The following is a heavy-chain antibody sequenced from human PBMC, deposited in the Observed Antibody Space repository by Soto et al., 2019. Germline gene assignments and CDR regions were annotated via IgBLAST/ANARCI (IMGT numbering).Heavy chain of an antibody. J-gene: IGHJ5*02. CDR3: TRQASYWHGGGGWLDP. CDR2: IGTLHDT. Sequence: EVQLVESGGGLVQPGGSLRLSCAASGFTFSASDMHWVRQPTGKGLEWVAAIGTLHDTYYPDSVKGRFTISRDNAKNSFYLEMNSLRAGDTALYYCTRQASYWHGGGGWLDPWGQGTLVTVSS. V-gene: IGHV3-13*01. D-gene: IGHD2-8*02. CDR1: GFTFSASD.